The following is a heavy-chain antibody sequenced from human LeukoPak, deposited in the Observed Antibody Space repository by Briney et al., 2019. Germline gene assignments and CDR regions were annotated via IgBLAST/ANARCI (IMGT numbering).Heavy chain of an antibody. D-gene: IGHD2/OR15-2a*01. Sequence: SETLSLTCTVSGGSITSGNYYWSWIRQPPGKGLEWIGNIYYSGSTYYKPSLKSRVTISVDTSKNQFSLKLSSVTAADTAVYYCARDTSTGYFDYWGQGTLVTVSS. CDR3: ARDTSTGYFDY. CDR1: GGSITSGNYY. V-gene: IGHV4-30-4*01. CDR2: IYYSGST. J-gene: IGHJ4*02.